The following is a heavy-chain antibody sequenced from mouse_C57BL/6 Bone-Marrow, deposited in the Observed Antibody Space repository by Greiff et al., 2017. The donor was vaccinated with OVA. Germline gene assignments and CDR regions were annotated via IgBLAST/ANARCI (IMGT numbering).Heavy chain of an antibody. Sequence: VQLQESGPELVKPGASVKISCKASGYAFSSSWMNWVKQRPGKGLEWIGRIYPGDGDTNYNGKFKGKATLTADKSSSTAYMQLSSLTSEDSSVYVCARWLPDYSNYVGFAYWGQGTLVTVSA. CDR3: ARWLPDYSNYVGFAY. CDR2: IYPGDGDT. D-gene: IGHD2-5*01. CDR1: GYAFSSSW. V-gene: IGHV1-82*01. J-gene: IGHJ3*01.